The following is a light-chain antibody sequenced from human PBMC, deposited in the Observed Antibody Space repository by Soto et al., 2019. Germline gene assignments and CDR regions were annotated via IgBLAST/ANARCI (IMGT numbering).Light chain of an antibody. V-gene: IGKV1-17*01. CDR3: QQYDSYSRA. J-gene: IGKJ1*01. Sequence: DIQMTQSPSSLFASIGDRVSITCRASQDIRNNLGWYQQKPGKAPKRLIYGTSNLQTGVPSRFSGSGSGTEFTLTISSLQPDDFATYYCQQYDSYSRAFGQGTKVEIK. CDR1: QDIRNN. CDR2: GTS.